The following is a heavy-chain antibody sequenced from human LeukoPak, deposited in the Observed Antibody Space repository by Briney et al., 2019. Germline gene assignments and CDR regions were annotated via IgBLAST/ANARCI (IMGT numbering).Heavy chain of an antibody. J-gene: IGHJ4*02. CDR2: INYSGNT. Sequence: SETLSLTCAVFGVSISSRSYYWGWIRQPPGKGLEWIVSINYSGNTYYNPSLKSRVTIAVDTSKNQFSLKLNSVTAADTAVYYCARRGSSSWSEFDSWGQGTLVTVS. V-gene: IGHV4-39*01. CDR1: GVSISSRSYY. D-gene: IGHD6-13*01. CDR3: ARRGSSSWSEFDS.